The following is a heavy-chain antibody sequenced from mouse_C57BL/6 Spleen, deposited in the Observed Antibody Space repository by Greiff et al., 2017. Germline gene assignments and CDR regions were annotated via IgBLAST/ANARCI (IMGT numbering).Heavy chain of an antibody. J-gene: IGHJ2*01. Sequence: EVKLVESGGGLVQPGGSLSLSCAASGFTFTDYYMSWVRQPPGKALEWLGFIRNKANGYTTEYSASVKGRFTISRDNSQSILYLQMNALRAEDSATYYCARYPGNWGYYCDYWGQGTTLTVSS. D-gene: IGHD4-1*01. CDR3: ARYPGNWGYYCDY. CDR2: IRNKANGYTT. V-gene: IGHV7-3*01. CDR1: GFTFTDYY.